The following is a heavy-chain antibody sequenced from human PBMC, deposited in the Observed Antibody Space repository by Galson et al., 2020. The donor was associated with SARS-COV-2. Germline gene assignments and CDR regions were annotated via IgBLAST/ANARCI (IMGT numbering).Heavy chain of an antibody. V-gene: IGHV3-30*04. Sequence: GGSMRLSCAAYGLTFKHYAMHWVRQAPGKGMEWPTVISHDGKIQVYADSVKGRFTISRDNSGNMVFLQIVSLRPDDTSLYYCTRDVSGGASGISGQGTMVTFS. D-gene: IGHD1-26*01. CDR2: ISHDGKIQ. CDR1: GLTFKHYA. CDR3: TRDVSGGASGI. J-gene: IGHJ3*02.